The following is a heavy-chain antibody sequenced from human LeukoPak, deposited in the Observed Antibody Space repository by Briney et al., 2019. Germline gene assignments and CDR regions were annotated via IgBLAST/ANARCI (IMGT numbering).Heavy chain of an antibody. CDR3: ATAADKNLEQQLHYFDY. V-gene: IGHV1-24*01. CDR2: FDPEDGET. CDR1: GYTLTELS. Sequence: ASVKVSCKVSGYTLTELSMHWVRQAPGKGLEWMGGFDPEDGETIYAQKFQGRVTMTEDTSTDTACMELSSLRSEDTAVYYCATAADKNLEQQLHYFDYWGQGTLVTVSS. J-gene: IGHJ4*02. D-gene: IGHD6-13*01.